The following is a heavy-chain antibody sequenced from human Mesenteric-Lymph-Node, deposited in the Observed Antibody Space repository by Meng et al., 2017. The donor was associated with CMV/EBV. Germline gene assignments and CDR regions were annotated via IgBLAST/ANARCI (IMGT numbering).Heavy chain of an antibody. Sequence: GGSLRLSCAASGFTFSGSAMHWVRQASGKGLEWVGRIRSKANSYATAYAASVKGRFTISRDDSKNTAYLQMNSLKTEDTAVYYCTRLGGQGEFDYWGQGTLVTVSS. D-gene: IGHD3-10*01. CDR3: TRLGGQGEFDY. V-gene: IGHV3-73*01. CDR1: GFTFSGSA. J-gene: IGHJ4*02. CDR2: IRSKANSYAT.